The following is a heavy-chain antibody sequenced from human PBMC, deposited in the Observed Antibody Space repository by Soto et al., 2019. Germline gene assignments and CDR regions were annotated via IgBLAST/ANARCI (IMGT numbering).Heavy chain of an antibody. V-gene: IGHV1-18*04. CDR1: GYSFTSYG. D-gene: IGHD6-19*01. CDR3: ARGDSTGSPRGWFDP. Sequence: QVQLVQSVTEVKKPGASVQVSCKASGYSFTSYGINWVRQAPGQGLEWMGWISTYNGDTNYAQKFQGRVTMTTDTSTTIAYMELRRLTSDDTAVYFCARGDSTGSPRGWFDPWGQGTVVTVSS. J-gene: IGHJ5*02. CDR2: ISTYNGDT.